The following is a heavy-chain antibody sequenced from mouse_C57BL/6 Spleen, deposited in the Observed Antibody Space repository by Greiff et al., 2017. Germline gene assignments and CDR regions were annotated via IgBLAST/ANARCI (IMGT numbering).Heavy chain of an antibody. J-gene: IGHJ4*01. CDR2: IDPETGGT. CDR1: GYTFTDYE. CDR3: TRWDGYTGMDY. Sequence: QVQLQQPGAELVRPGASVTLSCKASGYTFTDYEMHWVKQTPVHGLEWIGAIDPETGGTAYNQKFKGKAILTADKSSSTAYMKLRSLTSEDAAVYYCTRWDGYTGMDYWGQGTSVTVSS. D-gene: IGHD2-3*01. V-gene: IGHV1-15*01.